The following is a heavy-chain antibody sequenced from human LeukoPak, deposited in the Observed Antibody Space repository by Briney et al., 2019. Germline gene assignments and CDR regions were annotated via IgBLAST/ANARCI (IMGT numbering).Heavy chain of an antibody. CDR2: INHSGST. CDR1: GGSFSGYY. CDR3: ATSYSSSWYSSFGFDP. Sequence: PSETLSLTCAVYGGSFSGYYWSWIRQPPGKGLEWIGEINHSGSTNYNPSLKSRVTISVDTSKNQFSLKLSSVTAADTAVYYCATSYSSSWYSSFGFDPWGQGTLVTVSS. J-gene: IGHJ5*02. D-gene: IGHD6-13*01. V-gene: IGHV4-34*01.